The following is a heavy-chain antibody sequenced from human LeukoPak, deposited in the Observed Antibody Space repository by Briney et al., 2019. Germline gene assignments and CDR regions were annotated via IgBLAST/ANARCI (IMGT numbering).Heavy chain of an antibody. CDR1: GFTFSSYS. D-gene: IGHD3-10*01. V-gene: IGHV3-21*01. Sequence: GGSLRLSCAASGFTFSSYSMNWVRQAPGKGLEWVSSISSSSSYIYYADSVKGRFTISRDNAKNSLYLQMNSLRGEDTAVYYCAREGGVRGMDVWGQGTTVTVSS. CDR3: AREGGVRGMDV. CDR2: ISSSSSYI. J-gene: IGHJ6*02.